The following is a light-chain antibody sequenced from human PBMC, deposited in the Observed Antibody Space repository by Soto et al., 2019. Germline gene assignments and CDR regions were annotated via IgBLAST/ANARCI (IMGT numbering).Light chain of an antibody. Sequence: QTVGSPASSVSVSPAGTVTLTCGLNSGPVSTTHYPSWYQQTPGQAPRTLIYYTNTRSSGVPDRFSGSILGNKAALTITGAQADDESDYYCMLYVDTGIFVFGSGTKV. CDR1: SGPVSTTHY. J-gene: IGLJ1*01. CDR2: YTN. V-gene: IGLV8-61*01. CDR3: MLYVDTGIFV.